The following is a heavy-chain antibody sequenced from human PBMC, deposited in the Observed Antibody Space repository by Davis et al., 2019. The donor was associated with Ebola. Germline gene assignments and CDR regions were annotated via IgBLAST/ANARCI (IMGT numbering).Heavy chain of an antibody. CDR2: IIPIVGIA. CDR3: ARVGYCTGGVCYQDLGV. J-gene: IGHJ6*02. Sequence: SVPVSCKASGGTFSSYAINWVRQAPGQGLEWMGRIIPIVGIANYAQRFQGRVTITADKSTSTAYMELSRLRSEDTAVYYSARVGYCTGGVCYQDLGVWGQGTTVTVSS. CDR1: GGTFSSYA. V-gene: IGHV1-69*04. D-gene: IGHD2-8*02.